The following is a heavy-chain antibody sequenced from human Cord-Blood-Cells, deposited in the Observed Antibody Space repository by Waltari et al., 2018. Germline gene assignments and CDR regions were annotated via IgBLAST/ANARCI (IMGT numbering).Heavy chain of an antibody. V-gene: IGHV1-2*02. CDR1: GYTFTGYY. D-gene: IGHD1-26*01. Sequence: QVQLVQSGAEVKKPGASVKVSCKASGYTFTGYYMHWVRQAPGQGLEWMGWINPNSGGTNYAQKFQGRVTITRDTSISTAYMELSRLRSDDTAVYYCARVIGYSGSYDAFDIWGQGTMVTVSS. CDR3: ARVIGYSGSYDAFDI. J-gene: IGHJ3*02. CDR2: INPNSGGT.